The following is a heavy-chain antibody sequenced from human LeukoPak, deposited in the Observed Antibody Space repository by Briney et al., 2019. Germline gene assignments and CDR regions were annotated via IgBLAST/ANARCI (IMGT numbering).Heavy chain of an antibody. V-gene: IGHV1-2*02. CDR3: ASHNAMVRGVIHYYYYYMDV. J-gene: IGHJ6*03. CDR1: GYTFTGYY. Sequence: ASVKVSCKASGYTFTGYYMHWVRQAPGQGLEWMGWINPNSGGTNYAQKFQGRVTMTRDTSISTAYMELSRLRSDDTAVYYCASHNAMVRGVIHYYYYYMDVWGKGTTVTVS. D-gene: IGHD3-10*01. CDR2: INPNSGGT.